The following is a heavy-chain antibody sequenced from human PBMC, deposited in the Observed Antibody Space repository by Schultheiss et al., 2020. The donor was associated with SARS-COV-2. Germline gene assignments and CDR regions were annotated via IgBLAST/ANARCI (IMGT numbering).Heavy chain of an antibody. CDR2: IYYSGST. V-gene: IGHV4-61*01. CDR3: ARDPTGTTGYFDY. D-gene: IGHD1-1*01. J-gene: IGHJ4*02. Sequence: SQTLSLTCPVSGGSISSSSYYWSWIRQHPGKGLEWIGYIYYSGSTNYNPSLKSRVTISVDTSKNQFSLKLSSVTAADTAVYYCARDPTGTTGYFDYWGQGTLVTVS. CDR1: GGSISSSSYY.